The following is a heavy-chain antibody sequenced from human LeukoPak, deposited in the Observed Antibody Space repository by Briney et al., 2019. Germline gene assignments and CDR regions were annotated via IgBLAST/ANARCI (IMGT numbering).Heavy chain of an antibody. CDR3: AREESYGSAGRTSSDV. Sequence: PSETLSLTCTVSGGSISSYYWSWIRQPAGKGLEWIGRIYTSGSTNYNPSLKSRVTMSVDTSKNQFSLKLSSVTAADTAVYYCAREESYGSAGRTSSDVWCKGTTVIVSS. J-gene: IGHJ6*03. CDR2: IYTSGST. D-gene: IGHD3-10*01. CDR1: GGSISSYY. V-gene: IGHV4-4*07.